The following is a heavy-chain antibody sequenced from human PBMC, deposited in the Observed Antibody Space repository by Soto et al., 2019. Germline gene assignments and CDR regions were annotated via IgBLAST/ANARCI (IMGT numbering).Heavy chain of an antibody. J-gene: IGHJ4*02. CDR1: GGSISHYSYF. Sequence: SETLSLTCTVSGGSISHYSYFWDWIRQPPGKGLEWIGSIYYSGSTSYNPSLKSRVTISVDTSKNQFSLRLSSMIAADTAVYYCARYDRSGDFDYWGQGTLVTVSS. CDR3: ARYDRSGDFDY. CDR2: IYYSGST. D-gene: IGHD3-22*01. V-gene: IGHV4-39*01.